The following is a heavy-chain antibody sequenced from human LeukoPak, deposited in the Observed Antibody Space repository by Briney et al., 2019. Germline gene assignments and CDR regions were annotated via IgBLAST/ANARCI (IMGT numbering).Heavy chain of an antibody. CDR1: GGSIRSYY. D-gene: IGHD1-26*01. CDR3: AREWYGGSSDYFDY. V-gene: IGHV4-59*01. CDR2: IYYSGST. J-gene: IGHJ4*02. Sequence: SETLSLTCTVSGGSIRSYYWSWIRQPPGKGLEWIGYIYYSGSTNYNPSLKSRVTISVDTSKNQFSLKLSSVTAADTAVYYCAREWYGGSSDYFDYWGQGTLVTVSS.